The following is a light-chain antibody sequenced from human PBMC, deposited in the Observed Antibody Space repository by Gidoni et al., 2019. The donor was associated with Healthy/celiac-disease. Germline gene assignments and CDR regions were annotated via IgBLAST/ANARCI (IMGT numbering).Light chain of an antibody. V-gene: IGKV3-20*01. CDR3: RQYCSSPLI. J-gene: IGKJ4*01. Sequence: LLIYGSSSRAPGIPDRFSGSGSGADFTLPISRLVPEDFAVYYCRQYCSSPLIFGGGTKVEIK. CDR2: GSS.